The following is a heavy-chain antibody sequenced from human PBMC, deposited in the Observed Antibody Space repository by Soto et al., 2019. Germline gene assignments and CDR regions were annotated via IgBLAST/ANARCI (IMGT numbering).Heavy chain of an antibody. Sequence: QVPLVQSGAEVKKPGASVKVSCKASGYTFTSYGISWVRQAPGQGLEWMGWISAYNGNTNYAQKLQGRVTMTADTPTSTADMELRRLGSDATAVYYCARDPAYYDSSEGYFDYWGQGTLVTVSS. V-gene: IGHV1-18*01. J-gene: IGHJ4*02. CDR1: GYTFTSYG. D-gene: IGHD3-22*01. CDR2: ISAYNGNT. CDR3: ARDPAYYDSSEGYFDY.